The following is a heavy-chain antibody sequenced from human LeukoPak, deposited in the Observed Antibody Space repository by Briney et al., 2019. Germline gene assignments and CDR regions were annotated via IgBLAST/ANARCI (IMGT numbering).Heavy chain of an antibody. CDR2: INHSGST. D-gene: IGHD3-10*01. Sequence: SETLSLTCTVSAYSISSGYYWGWIRQPPGKGLEWIGSINHSGSTYYNPSLKSRATISVDTSKNQFSLKLSSVTAADTAVYYCAREGELDPGPWGQGTLVTVSS. CDR1: AYSISSGYY. J-gene: IGHJ5*02. CDR3: AREGELDPGP. V-gene: IGHV4-38-2*02.